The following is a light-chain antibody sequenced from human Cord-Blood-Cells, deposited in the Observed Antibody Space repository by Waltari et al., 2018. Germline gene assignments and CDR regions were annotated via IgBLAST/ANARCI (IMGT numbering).Light chain of an antibody. J-gene: IGLJ1*01. CDR3: SSYTSSNYV. CDR1: SSDVGGYNY. Sequence: QSALTQPASVSGSPGQSITISCTGPSSDVGGYNYVSWYQQHPGKAPKLMIYEVSNRPSGVSNRFSGSKSGNTASLTISGLQAEDEADYYCSSYTSSNYVFGTGTKVTVL. V-gene: IGLV2-14*01. CDR2: EVS.